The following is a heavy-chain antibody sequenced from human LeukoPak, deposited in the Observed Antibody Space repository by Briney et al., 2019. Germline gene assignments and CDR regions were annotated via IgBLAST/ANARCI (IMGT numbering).Heavy chain of an antibody. CDR1: GGSISSYY. J-gene: IGHJ3*02. Sequence: SETLSLTCTVSGGSISSYYWSWIRQPAGKGLEWIARIYSSGSTNYNPSLKSRVTMSVDTSKNQFSLKLSSVTAADTAVYYCARGYGTTVTTYAFDIWGQGTMVTVSS. CDR3: ARGYGTTVTTYAFDI. V-gene: IGHV4-4*07. D-gene: IGHD4-17*01. CDR2: IYSSGST.